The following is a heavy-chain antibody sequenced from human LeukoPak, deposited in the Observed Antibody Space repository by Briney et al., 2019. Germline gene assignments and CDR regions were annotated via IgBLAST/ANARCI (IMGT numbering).Heavy chain of an antibody. CDR3: AREEGSGYYMDV. CDR1: GFTFSSYS. J-gene: IGHJ6*02. D-gene: IGHD3-22*01. V-gene: IGHV3-21*01. Sequence: GSLRLSCAASGFTFSSYSMNWVRQAPGKGLEWVSSISSSSSYIYYADSVKGRFTISRDNAKNSLYLQMYSLRAEDTAVYYCAREEGSGYYMDVWGQGTTVTVSS. CDR2: ISSSSSYI.